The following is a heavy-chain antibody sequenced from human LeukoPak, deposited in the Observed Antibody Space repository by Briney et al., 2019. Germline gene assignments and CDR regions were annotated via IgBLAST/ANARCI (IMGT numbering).Heavy chain of an antibody. CDR2: FNPSGSST. CDR3: ARAGENYYDFYY. CDR1: GYTFTSFY. D-gene: IGHD1-26*01. V-gene: IGHV1-46*01. J-gene: IGHJ4*02. Sequence: ASVKVSCKASGYTFTSFYMHWVRQAPGQGLEWMGIFNPSGSSTTYAQKFQGRVTMTRDTSTSVVYMELSSLGSEDTAVYYCARAGENYYDFYYWGQGTLVTVSS.